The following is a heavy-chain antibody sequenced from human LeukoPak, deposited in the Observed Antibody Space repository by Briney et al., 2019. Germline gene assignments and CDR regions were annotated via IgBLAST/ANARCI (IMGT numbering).Heavy chain of an antibody. CDR3: ARDNWGMYSSSTWYYGMDV. CDR1: GYTFTGYG. D-gene: IGHD6-6*01. J-gene: IGHJ6*02. V-gene: IGHV1-18*01. CDR2: ISAYNGNT. Sequence: ASVKVSCKASGYTFTGYGISWVRQAPGQGLEWMGWISAYNGNTTDAQKLQGRVTMTTDTSTSTAYMELRSLRSDDTAVYYCARDNWGMYSSSTWYYGMDVWGQGTTVTVSS.